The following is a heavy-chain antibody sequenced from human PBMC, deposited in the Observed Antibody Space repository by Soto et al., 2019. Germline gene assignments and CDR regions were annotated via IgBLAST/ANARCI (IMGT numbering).Heavy chain of an antibody. V-gene: IGHV1-69*13. CDR2: IIPIFGTA. CDR1: GGTFSSYA. CDR3: ARTNHYDSSGYYPGDY. Sequence: SLKVFCKSSGGTFSSYAIIWVRQAPGQGLEWMGGIIPIFGTANYAQKFQGRVTITADESTSTAYMELSSLRSEDTAVYYCARTNHYDSSGYYPGDYWGQGTLVTVSS. J-gene: IGHJ4*02. D-gene: IGHD3-22*01.